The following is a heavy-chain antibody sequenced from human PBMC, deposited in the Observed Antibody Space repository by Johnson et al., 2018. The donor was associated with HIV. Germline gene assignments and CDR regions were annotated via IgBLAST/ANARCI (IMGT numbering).Heavy chain of an antibody. CDR1: GFTFTFYA. J-gene: IGHJ3*02. CDR2: ISYDGSNE. V-gene: IGHV3-30*14. CDR3: ARERHYYGSVRPRERQGDAFDI. D-gene: IGHD3-10*01. Sequence: QVQLVESGGGVVQPGRSLRLSCAASGFTFTFYAMHWVRQAPGKGLEWVAVISYDGSNEYYADSVKGRCSISRDNSKNTLYLQMNSLRAEDTAVYFCARERHYYGSVRPRERQGDAFDIWGQGTMVTVAS.